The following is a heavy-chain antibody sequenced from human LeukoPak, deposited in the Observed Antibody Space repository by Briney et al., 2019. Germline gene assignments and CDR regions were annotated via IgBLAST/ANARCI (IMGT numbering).Heavy chain of an antibody. J-gene: IGHJ4*02. CDR3: ARRNWGEGIYYFDY. CDR2: ISSSSSYI. Sequence: PGGSLRLSCAASGFTFSSYSMNWVRQAPGKGLGWVSSISSSSSYIYYADSVKGRFTISRDNAKNSLYLQMNSLRAEDTAVYYCARRNWGEGIYYFDYWGQGTLVTVSS. V-gene: IGHV3-21*01. CDR1: GFTFSSYS. D-gene: IGHD7-27*01.